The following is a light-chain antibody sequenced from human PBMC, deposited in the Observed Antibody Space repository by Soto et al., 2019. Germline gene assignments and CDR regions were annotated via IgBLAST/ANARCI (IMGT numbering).Light chain of an antibody. V-gene: IGLV2-14*01. CDR1: SSDVGGYKF. CDR2: EVS. CDR3: CSFTSSNTHV. Sequence: QSALTQPASVSGSPGQSITISCTGTSSDVGGYKFVSWYQQHPGKDPKLMIYEVSNRPSGVSNRFSGSKSGNTASLTISGLQAEDEADYYCCSFTSSNTHVFGTGTKVTVL. J-gene: IGLJ1*01.